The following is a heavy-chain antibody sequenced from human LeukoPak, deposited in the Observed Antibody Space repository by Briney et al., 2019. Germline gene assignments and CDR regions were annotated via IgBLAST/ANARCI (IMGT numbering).Heavy chain of an antibody. CDR1: GFSLGDFA. V-gene: IGHV3-48*01. D-gene: IGHD1-26*01. J-gene: IGHJ4*02. Sequence: GGSLRLSCVASGFSLGDFAMDWVRQAPGKGLEWVSYISASSSAIFYGDSVKGRFTISRDNAKNSLFLQMGNLRAEDTAVYYCARGVGRVGSNFDFWGQGTLVTVSS. CDR3: ARGVGRVGSNFDF. CDR2: ISASSSAI.